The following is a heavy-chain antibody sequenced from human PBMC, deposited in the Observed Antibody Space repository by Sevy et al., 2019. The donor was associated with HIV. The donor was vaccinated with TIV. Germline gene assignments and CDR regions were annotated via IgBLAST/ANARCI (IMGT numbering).Heavy chain of an antibody. J-gene: IGHJ4*02. V-gene: IGHV4-39*01. CDR2: IYYSGST. CDR3: ARWRFGELPPCSNPEQDY. Sequence: SETLSLTCTVSGGSISSSSYYWGWIRQPPGKGLEWIGSIYYSGSTYYNPSLKSRVTISVDTSKNQFSLKLSSVTAADTAVYYCARWRFGELPPCSNPEQDYWGQGTLVTVSS. CDR1: GGSISSSSYY. D-gene: IGHD3-10*01.